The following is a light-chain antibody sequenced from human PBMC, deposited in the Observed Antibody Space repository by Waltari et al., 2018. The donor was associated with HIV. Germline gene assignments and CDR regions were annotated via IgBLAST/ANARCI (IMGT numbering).Light chain of an antibody. J-gene: IGKJ1*01. CDR2: SAS. CDR3: QQYDESPVT. V-gene: IGKV3-20*01. Sequence: EIVLTQSPRLLSLSPGERTTLSCRASQSVGGTSLAWFQQKVGQPPRLLIYSASNRAADVPDRFIGSGSGRDFSLIISRLQPEDFGVYYCQQYDESPVTFGQGTKVEF. CDR1: QSVGGTS.